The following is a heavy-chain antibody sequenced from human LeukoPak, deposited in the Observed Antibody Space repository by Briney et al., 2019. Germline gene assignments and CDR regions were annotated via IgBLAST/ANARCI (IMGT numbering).Heavy chain of an antibody. CDR2: IISIFGIA. D-gene: IGHD2-15*01. J-gene: IGHJ4*02. Sequence: PVKVSCKASGGTFSSYAISWVGQAPVQGLEWMGRIISIFGIANYAQKFQGRVTITADKSTSTAYMELSSLRSEDTAVYYCASFWCGGSCYPEAAFDYWGQGTLVTVSS. CDR3: ASFWCGGSCYPEAAFDY. V-gene: IGHV1-69*04. CDR1: GGTFSSYA.